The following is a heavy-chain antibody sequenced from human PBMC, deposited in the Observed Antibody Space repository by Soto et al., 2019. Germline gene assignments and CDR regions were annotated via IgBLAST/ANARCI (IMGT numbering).Heavy chain of an antibody. Sequence: ASVKVSCKASGYTFTSYGISWVQPSHGKRLEWMGWISAYNGNTNYAQKLQGRVTMTTDTSTSTAYMELRSLRSDDTAVYYCASLPRVCSSTSCYSYYYYGMDVWGQGTTVTVSS. V-gene: IGHV1-18*01. CDR3: ASLPRVCSSTSCYSYYYYGMDV. CDR2: ISAYNGNT. J-gene: IGHJ6*02. CDR1: GYTFTSYG. D-gene: IGHD2-2*01.